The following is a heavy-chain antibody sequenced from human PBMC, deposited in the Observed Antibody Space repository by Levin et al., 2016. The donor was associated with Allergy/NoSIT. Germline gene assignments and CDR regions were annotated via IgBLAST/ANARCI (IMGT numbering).Heavy chain of an antibody. D-gene: IGHD6-19*01. Sequence: WVRQAPGQGLEWMGWINPNSGGTNYAQKFQGRVTMTRDTSISTAYMELSRLRSDDTAVYYCARDELGQWLGNDAFDIWGQGTMVTVSS. V-gene: IGHV1-2*02. CDR3: ARDELGQWLGNDAFDI. CDR2: INPNSGGT. J-gene: IGHJ3*02.